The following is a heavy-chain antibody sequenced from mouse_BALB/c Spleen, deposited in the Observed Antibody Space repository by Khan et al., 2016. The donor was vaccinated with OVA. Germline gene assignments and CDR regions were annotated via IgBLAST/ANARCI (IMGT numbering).Heavy chain of an antibody. CDR3: ALYGSRGDY. J-gene: IGHJ2*01. V-gene: IGHV1-9*01. D-gene: IGHD1-1*01. CDR1: GFTFSSYW. Sequence: QVQLQQSGAELMKPGASVKISCKATGFTFSSYWIEWVKQRPGHGLEWVGQILPGSGTTNYNEKFKGKATFTADTSSNTAYMQLSSLASEDSAVYYCALYGSRGDYWGQGTTLTVSS. CDR2: ILPGSGTT.